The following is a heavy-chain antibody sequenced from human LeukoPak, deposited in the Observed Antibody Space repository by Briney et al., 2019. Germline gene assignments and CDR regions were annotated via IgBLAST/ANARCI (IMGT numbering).Heavy chain of an antibody. CDR2: ISYDGSNK. CDR1: GFTFSSYA. J-gene: IGHJ4*02. D-gene: IGHD6-19*01. CDR3: ARDLSSTSEQWLLTLDY. V-gene: IGHV3-30-3*01. Sequence: GRSLRLSCAASGFTFSSYAMHWVRQAPGKGLEWVAVISYDGSNKYYADSVKGRFTISRDNSKNTLYLQMNSLRAEDTAVYYCARDLSSTSEQWLLTLDYWGQGTLVTVSS.